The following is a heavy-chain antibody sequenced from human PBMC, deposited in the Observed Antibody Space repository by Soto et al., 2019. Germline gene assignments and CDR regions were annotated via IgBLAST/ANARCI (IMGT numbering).Heavy chain of an antibody. CDR2: IYWDDDK. CDR3: AHRRRIAVAGRGAFDY. D-gene: IGHD6-19*01. CDR1: GSSLSTSGEG. J-gene: IGHJ4*02. V-gene: IGHV2-5*02. Sequence: SGPTPVNPTQTLTQTCTFPGSSLSTSGEGVGWIRQPPGKALEWLALIYWDDDKRYSPSLKSRLTITKDTSKNQVVLTMTNMDPVGTATYYCAHRRRIAVAGRGAFDYWGQGTLVTVSS.